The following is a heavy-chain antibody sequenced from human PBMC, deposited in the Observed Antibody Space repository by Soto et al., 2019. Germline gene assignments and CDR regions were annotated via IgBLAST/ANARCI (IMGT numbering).Heavy chain of an antibody. CDR3: AQRARQDFYYMDV. CDR2: ISSNGVGT. V-gene: IGHV3-64*01. D-gene: IGHD6-6*01. Sequence: PGGSLRLSCAASGFTLSGYAMDWVRQAPGKGLEYVSGISSNGVGTYYANSVQGRFTISRDNSKNTVYLQMGSLRPEDMAVYYCAQRARQDFYYMDVWGKGTTVTVSS. CDR1: GFTLSGYA. J-gene: IGHJ6*03.